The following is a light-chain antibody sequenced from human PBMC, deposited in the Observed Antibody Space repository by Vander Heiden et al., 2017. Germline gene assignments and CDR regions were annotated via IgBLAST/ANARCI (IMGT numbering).Light chain of an antibody. CDR2: DAS. CDR3: QERGNWPRT. J-gene: IGKJ4*02. CDR1: QSVYSY. Sequence: ELVLPRSPATLSLSPMERATLSCRASQSVYSYLAWYQQKPGRAPRLLICDASNTATGTPARFSGSGSVTGFTRTSSSRRPEGFAVYYCQERGNWPRTFGGGTKVDIK. V-gene: IGKV3-11*01.